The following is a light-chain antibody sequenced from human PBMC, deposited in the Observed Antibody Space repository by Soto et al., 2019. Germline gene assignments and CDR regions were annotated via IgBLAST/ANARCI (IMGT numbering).Light chain of an antibody. V-gene: IGLV1-40*01. CDR2: GNS. Sequence: QPVLTQPPSVSGAPGQRVTISCTGSSSNIGAGYDVHWYQQLPGTAPKLLIYGNSNRTSGVPDRFSVSKSGTSASLAINGLKAEDGADYYCQSYDSSLSGSVFGGGTKVTVL. J-gene: IGLJ3*02. CDR1: SSNIGAGYD. CDR3: QSYDSSLSGSV.